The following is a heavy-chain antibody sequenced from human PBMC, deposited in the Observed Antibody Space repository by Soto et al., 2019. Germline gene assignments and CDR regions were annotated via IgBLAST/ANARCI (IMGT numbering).Heavy chain of an antibody. CDR1: GFTFNIYA. Sequence: PGGSLRLSCAASGFTFNIYAMTWVRQAPGKGLEWVSTTGATGRTTYYADSVKGRFTVSRDNSKNTLDLQMSNLRAEDTAVYYCATGQRSAYYDFWSGSWGQGTLVTVSS. D-gene: IGHD3-3*01. CDR2: TGATGRTT. J-gene: IGHJ5*02. V-gene: IGHV3-23*01. CDR3: ATGQRSAYYDFWSGS.